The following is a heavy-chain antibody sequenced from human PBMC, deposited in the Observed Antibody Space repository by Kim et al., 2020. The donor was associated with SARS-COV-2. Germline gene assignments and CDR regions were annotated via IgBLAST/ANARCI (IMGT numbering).Heavy chain of an antibody. CDR1: GFTFSSYA. CDR3: AKGGVEMATSMRYYFDY. V-gene: IGHV3-23*01. CDR2: ISGSGGST. Sequence: GGSLRLSCAASGFTFSSYAMSWVRQAPGKGLEWVSAISGSGGSTYYADSVKGRFTISRDNSKNTLYLQMNSLRAEDTAVYYCAKGGVEMATSMRYYFDYWGQGTLVTVSS. D-gene: IGHD5-12*01. J-gene: IGHJ4*02.